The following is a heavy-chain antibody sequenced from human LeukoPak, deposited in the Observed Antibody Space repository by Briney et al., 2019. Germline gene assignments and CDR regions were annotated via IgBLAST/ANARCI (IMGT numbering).Heavy chain of an antibody. J-gene: IGHJ4*02. CDR1: GYSFTRYW. CDR2: IYPGDSDT. Sequence: GESLKISCKGSGYSFTRYWIGWVRQMPGKGLEWMGIIYPGDSDTRYSPSFQDQVTISAHKSISTAYLQWGSLKASDSALYYCARAPYCDSSGYPDYWGQGTLVTVSS. D-gene: IGHD3-22*01. CDR3: ARAPYCDSSGYPDY. V-gene: IGHV5-51*01.